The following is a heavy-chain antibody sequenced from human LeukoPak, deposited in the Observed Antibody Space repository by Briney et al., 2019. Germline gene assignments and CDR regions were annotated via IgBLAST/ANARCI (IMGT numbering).Heavy chain of an antibody. CDR2: IYYTGST. V-gene: IGHV4-59*04. J-gene: IGHJ4*02. D-gene: IGHD6-19*01. CDR3: VKSGGYGLIDY. CDR1: GGSISSYY. Sequence: PSETLSLTCIVSGGSISSYYLGWIRQPPGKGLEWIGNIYYTGSTYYNASLQSRVTISIDMSKNQFSLRLSSVTAADTAMYYCVKSGGYGLIDYWGQGTLVTVSS.